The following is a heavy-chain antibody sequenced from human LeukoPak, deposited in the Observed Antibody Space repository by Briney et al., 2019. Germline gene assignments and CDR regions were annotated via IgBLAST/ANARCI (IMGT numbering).Heavy chain of an antibody. Sequence: PSETLSLTCTVSGGSISSSNCYWGWIRQPPGKGLEWIGSIYYSGNTYYNPSLKSRVTISVDTSKNQFSLKLSSVTAADTAVYYCARDSRSSDCSSTSCYAGYYYYYGMDVWGQGTTVTVSS. J-gene: IGHJ6*02. CDR3: ARDSRSSDCSSTSCYAGYYYYYGMDV. D-gene: IGHD2-2*01. V-gene: IGHV4-39*07. CDR2: IYYSGNT. CDR1: GGSISSSNCY.